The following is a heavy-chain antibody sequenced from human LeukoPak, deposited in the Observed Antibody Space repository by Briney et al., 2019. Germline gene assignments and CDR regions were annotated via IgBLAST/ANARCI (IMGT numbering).Heavy chain of an antibody. CDR2: INPSGGST. J-gene: IGHJ5*02. CDR3: ARALPMVRGLIHPRGNWFDP. CDR1: GYTFTSYY. D-gene: IGHD3-10*01. Sequence: GASEKVSCKASGYTFTSYYMHWVRQAPGQGREWMGIINPSGGSTSYAQKFQGRVTMTRDMSTSTVYMELSSLRSEDTAVYYCARALPMVRGLIHPRGNWFDPWGQGTLSPSPQ. V-gene: IGHV1-46*01.